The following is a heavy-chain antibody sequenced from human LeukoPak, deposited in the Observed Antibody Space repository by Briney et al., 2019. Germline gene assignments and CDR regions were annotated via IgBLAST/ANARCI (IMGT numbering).Heavy chain of an antibody. J-gene: IGHJ4*02. CDR3: TRHRGLLWSTS. CDR1: GFSVSSNY. CDR2: IYSGGST. V-gene: IGHV3-66*04. Sequence: PGGSLRLSCAASGFSVSSNYMSWVRQASGKGLEWVSVIYSGGSTYYADSVKGRFTISRDKSKNTLYLQMNSLRAEDTAVYYCTRHRGLLWSTSWGQGTLVTVSS. D-gene: IGHD3-10*01.